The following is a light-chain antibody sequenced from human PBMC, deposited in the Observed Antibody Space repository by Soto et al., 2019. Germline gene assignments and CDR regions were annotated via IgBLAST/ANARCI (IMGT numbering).Light chain of an antibody. J-gene: IGLJ2*01. CDR1: SSDVGVYNY. Sequence: QSVLTQPASVSGSPGQSITISCTGTSSDVGVYNYVSWYQQHPGKAPKLIIYDVSNRPSGVSNRFSGSKSGNTASLTISGLQAEDEANYYCSSYTTSSTLVVFGGGTQLTVL. CDR2: DVS. V-gene: IGLV2-14*01. CDR3: SSYTTSSTLVV.